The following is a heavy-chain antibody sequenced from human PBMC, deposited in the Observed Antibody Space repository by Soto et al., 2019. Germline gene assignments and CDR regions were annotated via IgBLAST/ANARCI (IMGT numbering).Heavy chain of an antibody. CDR1: RGSISSGTNY. Sequence: QLQLQESGPGLVKPSETLSLTCTVSRGSISSGTNYWAWIRQPPGKGLEWIANIYYSGSTFYNPSLKSRVTISIDTSKNQFSLKLRSVTAADTAVYYCARHEAGWYFDSWGQGTLVTVSS. CDR3: ARHEAGWYFDS. D-gene: IGHD6-25*01. V-gene: IGHV4-39*01. CDR2: IYYSGST. J-gene: IGHJ4*02.